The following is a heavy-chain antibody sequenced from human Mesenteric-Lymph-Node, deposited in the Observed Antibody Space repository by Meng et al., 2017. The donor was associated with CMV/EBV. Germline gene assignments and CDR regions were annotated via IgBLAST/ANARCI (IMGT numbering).Heavy chain of an antibody. D-gene: IGHD4-17*01. J-gene: IGHJ4*02. V-gene: IGHV3-21*01. CDR1: GFTFSSYS. Sequence: GESLKISCAASGFTFSSYSMNWVRQAPGKGLEWVSSISSSSSYIYYADSVKGRFTISRDNAKNSLYLQMNSLRAEDTAVYYCASSVVDYGDSWLEPDFDYWGQGTLVTVSS. CDR2: ISSSSSYI. CDR3: ASSVVDYGDSWLEPDFDY.